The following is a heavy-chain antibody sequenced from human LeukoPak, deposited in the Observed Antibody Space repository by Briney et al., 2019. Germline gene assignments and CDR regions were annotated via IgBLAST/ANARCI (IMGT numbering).Heavy chain of an antibody. CDR3: ARVGWRSGYYYFDD. CDR2: IDNDGSST. CDR1: GFTFSNYW. D-gene: IGHD3-3*01. Sequence: GGSLRLSCAVSGFTFSNYWMPWVRQAPGKGLVWVSHIDNDGSSTAYADSVKGRFTISRDNANNTLYLQMNSLRAEDTAIYYCARVGWRSGYYYFDDWGQGTLVTVSS. V-gene: IGHV3-74*01. J-gene: IGHJ4*02.